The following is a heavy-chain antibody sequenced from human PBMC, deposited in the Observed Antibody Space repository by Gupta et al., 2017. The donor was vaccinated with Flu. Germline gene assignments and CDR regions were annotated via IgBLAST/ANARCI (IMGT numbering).Heavy chain of an antibody. J-gene: IGHJ2*01. Sequence: EVQLVESGGGLVQPGGSLRRSCAACGFTFSSYWMSWVRQAPGKGLEGVANIKQDGSEKYYVDSVKGRFTISRDNAKNSLYLQMNSLRAEDTAVYYCARDDYGDYGGDWYFDLWGRGTLVTVSS. D-gene: IGHD4-17*01. CDR1: GFTFSSYW. CDR2: IKQDGSEK. CDR3: ARDDYGDYGGDWYFDL. V-gene: IGHV3-7*01.